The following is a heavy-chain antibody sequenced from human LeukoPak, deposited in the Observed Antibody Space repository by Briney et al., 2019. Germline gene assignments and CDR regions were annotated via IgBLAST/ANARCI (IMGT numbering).Heavy chain of an antibody. D-gene: IGHD2-8*01. CDR1: GGSISNHH. CDR2: VFFTEGT. CDR3: ARELYHFDR. J-gene: IGHJ4*02. Sequence: PSETLSLTCIVSGGSISNHHWTWIRQSPGKGLEWIGHVFFTEGTNYSPSLRGRITISADRSKNQIYLKLGSVTAADTAVYYCARELYHFDRWGQGALVTVSS. V-gene: IGHV4-59*11.